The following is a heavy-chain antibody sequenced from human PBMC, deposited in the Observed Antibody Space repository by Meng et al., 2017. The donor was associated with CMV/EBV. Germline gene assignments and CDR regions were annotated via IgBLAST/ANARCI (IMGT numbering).Heavy chain of an antibody. V-gene: IGHV1-2*02. J-gene: IGHJ3*02. CDR2: INPNSGGT. Sequence: GRCGARVKKPGASVKVSCKASGYTLTGYYMHWGRQAPGQGIEWMGWINPNSGGTNYAQKFQGRVTMTRDTSISTAYMELSRLRSDDTAVYYCAREVATTHDAFDIWGQGTMVTVSS. CDR1: GYTLTGYY. CDR3: AREVATTHDAFDI. D-gene: IGHD5-12*01.